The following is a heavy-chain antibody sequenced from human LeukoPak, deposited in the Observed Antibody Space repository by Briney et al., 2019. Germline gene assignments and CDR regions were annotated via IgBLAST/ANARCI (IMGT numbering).Heavy chain of an antibody. J-gene: IGHJ6*02. CDR1: GFTFSDYY. Sequence: PGGSLRLSCATSGFTFSDYYMSWIRQAPGKGLEWVSYIVGDGATYYADSVKGRFTISRDNAQKSLYLQMNSLRAEDTAIYYCARGFRAVVGGDGSYCDMDVWGQGTTVIVSS. V-gene: IGHV3-11*01. CDR3: ARGFRAVVGGDGSYCDMDV. CDR2: IVGDGAT. D-gene: IGHD2-21*01.